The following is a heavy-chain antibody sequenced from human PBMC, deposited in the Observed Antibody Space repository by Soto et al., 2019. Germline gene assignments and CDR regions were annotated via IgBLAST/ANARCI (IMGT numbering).Heavy chain of an antibody. CDR2: INHSGST. V-gene: IGHV4-34*01. Sequence: PSETLSLTCAVYGGSFSGYYWSWIRQPPGKGLEWIGEINHSGSTNYNPSLKSRVTISVDTSKNQFSLKLSSVTAADTAVYYCARRTTIFGVVIPQKAPYYFDYWGQGTLVTVPQ. D-gene: IGHD3-3*01. CDR1: GGSFSGYY. CDR3: ARRTTIFGVVIPQKAPYYFDY. J-gene: IGHJ4*02.